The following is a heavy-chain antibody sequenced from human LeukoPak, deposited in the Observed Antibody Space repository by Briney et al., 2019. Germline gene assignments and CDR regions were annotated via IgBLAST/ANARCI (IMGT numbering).Heavy chain of an antibody. V-gene: IGHV3-23*01. CDR3: ATLASGYSSPFDY. CDR1: GFTFSSYD. Sequence: PGGSLRLSCAASGFTFSSYDMSWVRQAPGKGLEWVSFIRSDGGSTLYADSVKGRFTISRGNSKNTLYAEMTSLRAEDTAVYYCATLASGYSSPFDYWGQGTLVTVSS. J-gene: IGHJ4*02. D-gene: IGHD6-13*01. CDR2: IRSDGGST.